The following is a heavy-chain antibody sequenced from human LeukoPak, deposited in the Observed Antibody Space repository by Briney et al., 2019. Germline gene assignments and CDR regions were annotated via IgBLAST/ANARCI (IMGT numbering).Heavy chain of an antibody. CDR3: ARDASALY. J-gene: IGHJ4*02. Sequence: GGSLRLSCAASGFTFSSYGMSWVRQAPGKGLEWVASIKPDGSEKYYLDSVKGRFTISRDNARDSLYLQMNSLRDDDTSVYFCARDASALYWGRGTLVTVSS. CDR2: IKPDGSEK. D-gene: IGHD6-19*01. V-gene: IGHV3-7*01. CDR1: GFTFSSYG.